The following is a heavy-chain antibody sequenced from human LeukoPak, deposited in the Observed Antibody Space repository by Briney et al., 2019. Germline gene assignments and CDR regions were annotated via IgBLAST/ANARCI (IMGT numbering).Heavy chain of an antibody. D-gene: IGHD4-23*01. CDR1: GYTFTGYY. J-gene: IGHJ4*02. Sequence: ASVKVSCKASGYTFTGYYMHWVRQAPGQGLEWMGWINPNSGGTNYAQKFQGRVTMTRDTSISTAYMELSRLRSDDTAVYYCASPTTVVTPLTDYWGQGTLVTVSS. CDR2: INPNSGGT. V-gene: IGHV1-2*02. CDR3: ASPTTVVTPLTDY.